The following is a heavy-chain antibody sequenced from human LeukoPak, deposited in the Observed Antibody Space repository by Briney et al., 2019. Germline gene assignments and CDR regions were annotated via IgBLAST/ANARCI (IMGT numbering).Heavy chain of an antibody. Sequence: GRSLRLSCAASGFTFDDYAMHWVRQAPGKGLEWVSGISWNSDNIGYADSVKGRFTISRDNAKNSLYLRMNSLRAEDTALYYCTKDIGVVTATRAFDIWGQGTMVTVSS. CDR3: TKDIGVVTATRAFDI. CDR1: GFTFDDYA. D-gene: IGHD2-21*02. J-gene: IGHJ3*02. CDR2: ISWNSDNI. V-gene: IGHV3-9*01.